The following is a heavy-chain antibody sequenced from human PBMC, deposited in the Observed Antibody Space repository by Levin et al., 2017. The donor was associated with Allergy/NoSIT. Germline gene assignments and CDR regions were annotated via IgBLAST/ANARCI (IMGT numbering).Heavy chain of an antibody. Sequence: ETLSLTCAASGFAFSSYDMHWVRQATGKRLEWVSAIDTAGETYYPASVKGRFTISRENAKNSLYLQMNSLGDGDTAVYFCAREGGGDSDIDPLDYWGQGTLVTVSS. CDR2: IDTAGET. CDR1: GFAFSSYD. D-gene: IGHD3-16*01. J-gene: IGHJ4*02. CDR3: AREGGGDSDIDPLDY. V-gene: IGHV3-13*01.